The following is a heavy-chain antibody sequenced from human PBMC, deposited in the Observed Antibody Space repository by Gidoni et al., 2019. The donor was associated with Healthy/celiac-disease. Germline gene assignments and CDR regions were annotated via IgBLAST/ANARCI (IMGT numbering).Heavy chain of an antibody. CDR1: GGSIISGDYY. J-gene: IGHJ6*02. CDR3: ARDQIVVVPAAGDGMDV. D-gene: IGHD2-2*01. V-gene: IGHV4-30-4*01. CDR2: IYYSGST. Sequence: QVQLQESGPGLVKPSQTLSLTCTVSGGSIISGDYYWSWIRQPPGKGLEWIGYIYYSGSTYYNPSLKSRVTISGDTSKNQFSLKLSSVTAADTAVHYCARDQIVVVPAAGDGMDVWGQGTTVTVSS.